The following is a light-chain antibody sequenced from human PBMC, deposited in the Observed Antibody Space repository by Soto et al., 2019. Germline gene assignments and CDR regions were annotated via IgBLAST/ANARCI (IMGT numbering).Light chain of an antibody. CDR1: SSDVGGYNF. Sequence: QSALTQPASVSGSPGQSITISCTGTSSDVGGYNFVSWYQQHPGKAPKLMIYDVSNRPSGVSYRFSGSKSGNPASLTISGLQAEDEADYYCSSYTSSSTLVVFGGGTKLTVL. V-gene: IGLV2-14*01. CDR3: SSYTSSSTLVV. CDR2: DVS. J-gene: IGLJ3*02.